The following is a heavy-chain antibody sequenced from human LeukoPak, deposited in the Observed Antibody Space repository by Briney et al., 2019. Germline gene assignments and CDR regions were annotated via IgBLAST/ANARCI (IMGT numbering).Heavy chain of an antibody. V-gene: IGHV4-39*07. D-gene: IGHD3-16*02. CDR2: IYYSGST. CDR1: GGSISSSSYY. CDR3: ARVGTYDYVWGSYRRPRGGYFDY. Sequence: SETLSLTCTVSGGSISSSSYYWGWIRQPPGKGLEWIGSIYYSGSTYYNPSLKSRVTISVDTSKNQFSLKLSSVTAADTAVYYCARVGTYDYVWGSYRRPRGGYFDYWGQGTLVTVSS. J-gene: IGHJ4*02.